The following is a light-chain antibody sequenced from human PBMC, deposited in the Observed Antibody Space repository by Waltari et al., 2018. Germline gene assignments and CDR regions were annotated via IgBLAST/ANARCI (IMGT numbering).Light chain of an antibody. V-gene: IGLV2-14*03. CDR1: SSDVGAYNY. CDR2: DVD. J-gene: IGLJ2*01. Sequence: QSTLTQPASVSGSPGQSITISCTGSSSDVGAYNYVSWYKQYPNKAPKLMIYDVDNRPPGISNRFSGAKSGNTASLTISGLQAEDESVFYCSSYTNRSTVIFGGGTKLTVL. CDR3: SSYTNRSTVI.